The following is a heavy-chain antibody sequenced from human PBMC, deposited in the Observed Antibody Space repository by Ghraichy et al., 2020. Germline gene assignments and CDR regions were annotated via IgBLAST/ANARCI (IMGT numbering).Heavy chain of an antibody. V-gene: IGHV3-74*01. CDR2: ISSDGTST. D-gene: IGHD7-27*01. Sequence: GGSLRLSCAASRFTFSTYWMHWVRQAPGKGLVWVSRISSDGTSTWYADSVKGRFTISRENAKDTLYLQMNGLRAEDTAVYYCASELGIGYWGQGTQVTVS. CDR3: ASELGIGY. CDR1: RFTFSTYW. J-gene: IGHJ4*02.